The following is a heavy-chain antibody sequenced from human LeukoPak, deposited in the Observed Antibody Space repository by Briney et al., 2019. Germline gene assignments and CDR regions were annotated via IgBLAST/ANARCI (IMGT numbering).Heavy chain of an antibody. J-gene: IGHJ4*02. V-gene: IGHV3-7*03. CDR2: LNQDGSEK. D-gene: IGHD4-17*01. CDR1: GFTFSTSW. CDR3: VRGLYGY. Sequence: GGSLRLSCGASGFTFSTSWMIWVRQAPGKGLEWVANLNQDGSEKYYVDSVKGRFTISRDNGRNSLYLQMDSLRVEYTAVYYCVRGLYGYWGQGTLVTVSS.